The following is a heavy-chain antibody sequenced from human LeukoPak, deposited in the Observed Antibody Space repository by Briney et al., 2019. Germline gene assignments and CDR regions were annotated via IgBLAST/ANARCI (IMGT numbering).Heavy chain of an antibody. J-gene: IGHJ4*02. Sequence: GGSLRLSCAASGFTVSSNYMSWVRQAPGKGLEWVSVIYSGNSTYYADSVKGRFTISRDNSKNTLYLQMNSLRAEDTAVYYCAKSRRNVAFDYWGQGTLVTVSS. CDR1: GFTVSSNY. V-gene: IGHV3-53*01. D-gene: IGHD1-1*01. CDR2: IYSGNST. CDR3: AKSRRNVAFDY.